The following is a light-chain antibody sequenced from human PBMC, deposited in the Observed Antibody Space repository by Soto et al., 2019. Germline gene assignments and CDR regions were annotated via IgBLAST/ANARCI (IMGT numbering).Light chain of an antibody. J-gene: IGKJ5*01. CDR1: ESISTN. V-gene: IGKV3D-11*02. CDR2: GAS. CDR3: QQHNNWHPIT. Sequence: EIVLTQSPATLSLSPGERATLSCRASESISTNSAWYQQKPGQAPRLLFYGASTRATDIPARFSGSGCGTDFILTITSLEHEDFSVYYCQQHNNWHPITFGQGTRLEIK.